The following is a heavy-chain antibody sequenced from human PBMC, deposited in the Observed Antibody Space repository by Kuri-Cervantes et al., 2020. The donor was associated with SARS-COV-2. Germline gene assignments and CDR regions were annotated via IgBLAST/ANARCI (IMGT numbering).Heavy chain of an antibody. CDR2: IYHSGST. CDR3: ARRGTIFGVATFDY. CDR1: DDSMSNGDYH. Sequence: SETLSLTCTVSDDSMSNGDYHWSWIRQPPGKGLEWIGYIYHSGSTYYNPSLKSRVTISVDTSKNQFSLKLSSVTAADTAVYYCARRGTIFGVATFDYWGQGTLVTVSS. J-gene: IGHJ4*02. V-gene: IGHV4-61*08. D-gene: IGHD3-3*01.